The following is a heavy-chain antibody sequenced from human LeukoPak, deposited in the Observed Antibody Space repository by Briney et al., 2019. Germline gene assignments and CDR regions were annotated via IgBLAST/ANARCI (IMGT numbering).Heavy chain of an antibody. V-gene: IGHV3-23*01. CDR1: GFTFSDYA. CDR2: ITASGGGT. J-gene: IGHJ6*03. D-gene: IGHD1-26*01. Sequence: PGGSLRLSCPASGFTFSDYAMTWVRQAPGKGLEWVSAITASGGGTFYAESVKGRFTISRDNFKNTVYLQMNSLRAEDTAIYYCAKDSGGTYFYYYYYMDVWGKGTTVTVSS. CDR3: AKDSGGTYFYYYYYMDV.